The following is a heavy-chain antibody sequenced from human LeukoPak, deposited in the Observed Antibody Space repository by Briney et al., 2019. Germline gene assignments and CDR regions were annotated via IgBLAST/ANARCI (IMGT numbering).Heavy chain of an antibody. J-gene: IGHJ4*02. V-gene: IGHV3-21*06. CDR1: GFTFSTYS. Sequence: GGSLRPSCAATGFTFSTYSMNWVRQTPAGGLEWVSSINPQGTSTWNADSVKGRFSISRDNAKNSLYLQMNSLSAEDTGVYYCARDFTGESGYAGYWGQGSLVIVSS. D-gene: IGHD5-12*01. CDR3: ARDFTGESGYAGY. CDR2: INPQGTST.